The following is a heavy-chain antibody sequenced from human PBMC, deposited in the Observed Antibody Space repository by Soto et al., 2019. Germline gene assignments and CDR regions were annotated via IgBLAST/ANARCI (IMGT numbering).Heavy chain of an antibody. CDR1: GYTFTSYG. CDR2: ISAYNGNT. D-gene: IGHD6-13*01. J-gene: IGHJ1*01. CDR3: ARDPLIAAAGTSYFQH. V-gene: IGHV1-18*01. Sequence: ASVKVSCKASGYTFTSYGISWVRQAPGQGLEWMGWISAYNGNTNYAQKLQGRVTMTTETSTSTAYMELRSLRSDDTAVYYCARDPLIAAAGTSYFQHWGQGTLVTVSS.